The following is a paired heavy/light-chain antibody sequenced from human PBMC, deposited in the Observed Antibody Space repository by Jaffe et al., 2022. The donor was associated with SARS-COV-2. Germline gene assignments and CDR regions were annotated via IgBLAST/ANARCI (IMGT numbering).Heavy chain of an antibody. Sequence: QLVDSGGDLIQPGGSLRLSCVASGITVSINYMSWVRQAPGKGLEWVSIIHSDGNTDYADSVKGRFTISRDISKNTLYLQMNSLRAEDTAVYYCARPLMGDFSSGMDVWGQGTTVTVSS. CDR3: ARPLMGDFSSGMDV. CDR2: IHSDGNT. CDR1: GITVSINY. J-gene: IGHJ6*02. V-gene: IGHV3-53*01. D-gene: IGHD2-21*02.
Light chain of an antibody. J-gene: IGKJ1*01. Sequence: DIQMTQSPSSLSASVGDRVTISCRASQSITSYLNWYQQKPGKAPKLLIYAASNLQSGVPSRFSGSGSGTDFTLTISSLQPEDFATYYCHQSYTSWTFGQGTKVEFK. CDR3: HQSYTSWT. CDR1: QSITSY. V-gene: IGKV1-39*01. CDR2: AAS.